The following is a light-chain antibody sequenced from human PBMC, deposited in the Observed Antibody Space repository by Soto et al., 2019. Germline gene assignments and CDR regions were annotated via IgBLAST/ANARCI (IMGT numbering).Light chain of an antibody. V-gene: IGKV3-20*01. J-gene: IGKJ1*01. Sequence: EIVLTQSPGTLSLSPGERATLSCRASQSVSSSYLAWYQQKPGQAPRLLIYDASSRATGIPDRFSGSGSGTDFTFTISRLEHEDFAVYYCQQYGSSPLTFGQGTKVEIK. CDR1: QSVSSSY. CDR2: DAS. CDR3: QQYGSSPLT.